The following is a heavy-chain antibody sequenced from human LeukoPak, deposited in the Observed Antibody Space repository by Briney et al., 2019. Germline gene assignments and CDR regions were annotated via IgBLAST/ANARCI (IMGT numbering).Heavy chain of an antibody. CDR3: ARDRKLLRSYSYYYYYMDV. CDR2: INPNSGGT. D-gene: IGHD1-26*01. Sequence: ASVKVSCKASGYTFTGYYMHWVRQAPGQGLEWMGWINPNSGGTNYAQKFQGRVTMTRDTSISTAYMELSRLRSDDTAVYYCARDRKLLRSYSYYYYYMDVWGKGTTVTVSS. CDR1: GYTFTGYY. J-gene: IGHJ6*03. V-gene: IGHV1-2*02.